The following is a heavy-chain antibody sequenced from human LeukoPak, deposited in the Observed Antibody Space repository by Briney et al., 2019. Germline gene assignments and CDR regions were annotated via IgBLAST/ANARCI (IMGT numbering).Heavy chain of an antibody. J-gene: IGHJ3*01. Sequence: AGGSLRLSCVASGFTFETHYMHWVSQDPGKGLVWVSRIDVDERTTDYADSVRGRFTISRDGAKNTLYLQMNSLRAVDTAVYYCVRDMSKAVTGNGAFDLWGQGTTVTVSS. CDR3: VRDMSKAVTGNGAFDL. CDR1: GFTFETHY. V-gene: IGHV3-74*01. D-gene: IGHD6-19*01. CDR2: IDVDERTT.